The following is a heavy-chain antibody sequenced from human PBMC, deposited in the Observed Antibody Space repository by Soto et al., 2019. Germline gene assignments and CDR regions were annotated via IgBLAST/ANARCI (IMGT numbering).Heavy chain of an antibody. J-gene: IGHJ6*02. CDR1: GYTFTSYD. V-gene: IGHV1-8*01. CDR2: MNPNSGNT. Sequence: QVQLVQSGSEVKKPGASVKVSCKASGYTFTSYDIHWVRQATGQGLEWMGWMNPNSGNTGYAQKLQGTVTMTRNTSISTAYMELSSLRSEDTAVYYCAREVNSYGMDVWGQGTTVTVSS. CDR3: AREVNSYGMDV.